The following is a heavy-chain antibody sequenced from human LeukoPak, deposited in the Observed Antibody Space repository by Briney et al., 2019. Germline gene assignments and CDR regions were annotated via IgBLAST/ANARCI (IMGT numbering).Heavy chain of an antibody. J-gene: IGHJ3*02. D-gene: IGHD3-3*01. CDR1: GGSFSGYY. Sequence: SETLSLTCVVYGGSFSGYYWTWIRQPPGKGLKWIGEINDSGSSNYNPSLKSRITMSVDTSENQISLKLSSVTAADTAVYYCARGGRITLFGVVIMRAFDIWGQGTMVTVSS. CDR3: ARGGRITLFGVVIMRAFDI. CDR2: INDSGSS. V-gene: IGHV4-34*01.